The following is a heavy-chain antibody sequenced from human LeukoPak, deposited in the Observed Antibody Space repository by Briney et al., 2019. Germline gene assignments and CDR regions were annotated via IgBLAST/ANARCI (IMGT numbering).Heavy chain of an antibody. CDR2: ISYDGSNK. D-gene: IGHD3-3*01. J-gene: IGHJ4*02. CDR1: GFTFSSYA. V-gene: IGHV3-30-3*01. Sequence: GGSLRLSCAASGFTFSSYAMHWVRQAPGKGLEWVAVISYDGSNKYYADSVKGRFTISRDNSKNTLYLQMNSLRAEDTAVYYCARDGPETSTDYDFWSGTRYYFDYWGQGTLVTVSS. CDR3: ARDGPETSTDYDFWSGTRYYFDY.